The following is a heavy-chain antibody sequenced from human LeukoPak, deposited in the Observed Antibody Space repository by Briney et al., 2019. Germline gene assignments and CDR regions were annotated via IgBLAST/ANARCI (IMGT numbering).Heavy chain of an antibody. CDR3: PRHARGYDLDYFCY. Sequence: PSETLSLTCTVSGGSISSSSYYWGWIRQPPGKGLEWIGSLYYSGSTYYNPSLKSRVTISVDTSKNQFSLKLSSMTAADTAVYYCPRHARGYDLDYFCYWGQGTLVTVSS. V-gene: IGHV4-39*01. J-gene: IGHJ4*02. CDR1: GGSISSSSYY. CDR2: LYYSGST. D-gene: IGHD5-12*01.